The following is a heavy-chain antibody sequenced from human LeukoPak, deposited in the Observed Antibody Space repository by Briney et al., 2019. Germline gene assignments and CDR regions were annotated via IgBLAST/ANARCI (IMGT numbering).Heavy chain of an antibody. D-gene: IGHD6-19*01. CDR2: IKQDGSER. CDR3: ARDPLAGLYAFDV. Sequence: GGSLRLSCAASGFTFNNFWMSWVRQAPGKGLEWVASIKQDGSERYYVDSVKGRFTISRDNAKNSLFLQMNSLRAEDTAVYYCARDPLAGLYAFDVWGQGTMVIVSS. J-gene: IGHJ3*01. V-gene: IGHV3-7*01. CDR1: GFTFNNFW.